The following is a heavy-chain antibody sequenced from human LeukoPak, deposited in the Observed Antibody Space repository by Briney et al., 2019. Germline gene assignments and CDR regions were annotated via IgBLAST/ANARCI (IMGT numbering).Heavy chain of an antibody. Sequence: GGSLRLSCTTSEFTFTNYAMTWVRQAPGKGLEWVSVISGDGGTTYYTDSVKGRFTISRDNSKNTLYLQMSSLRAEDTALYYCAKGLINDWSDLEYWGQGTLVTVSS. V-gene: IGHV3-23*01. J-gene: IGHJ4*02. CDR1: EFTFTNYA. CDR2: ISGDGGTT. D-gene: IGHD3-9*01. CDR3: AKGLINDWSDLEY.